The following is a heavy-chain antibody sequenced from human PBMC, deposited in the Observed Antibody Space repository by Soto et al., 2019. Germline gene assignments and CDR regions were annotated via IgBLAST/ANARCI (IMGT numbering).Heavy chain of an antibody. J-gene: IGHJ5*02. D-gene: IGHD3-10*01. Sequence: QITLKESGPTLVKPTQTLTLTCTFSGFSLSTSGVGVGWIRQPPGKALEWLALIYWDDDKRYSPSLKSRLTITKDPSKNQVVLTMTNMDPVDTATYYCAHRPDYYGYNWFDPWGQGTLVTVSS. CDR1: GFSLSTSGVG. CDR2: IYWDDDK. CDR3: AHRPDYYGYNWFDP. V-gene: IGHV2-5*02.